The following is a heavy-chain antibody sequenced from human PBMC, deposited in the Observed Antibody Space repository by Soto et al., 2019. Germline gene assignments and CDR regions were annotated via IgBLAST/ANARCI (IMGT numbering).Heavy chain of an antibody. V-gene: IGHV3-23*01. CDR3: TDTWGYSSGSSYFDY. CDR1: GFSFSTYA. Sequence: EVQLLESGGGFVQPGGSLSLSCAASGFSFSTYAMGWVRQAPGKGLEWVSSIGVGGGSSTNYADSVKGRFTISRDNSENTLYLQMNSVRVEDTAIYYCTDTWGYSSGSSYFDYWGQGTLVTVSP. D-gene: IGHD6-19*01. CDR2: IGVGGGSST. J-gene: IGHJ4*02.